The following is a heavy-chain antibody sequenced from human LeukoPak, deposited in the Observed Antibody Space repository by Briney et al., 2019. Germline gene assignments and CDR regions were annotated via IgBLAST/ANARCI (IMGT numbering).Heavy chain of an antibody. CDR2: IYYSGST. Sequence: SETLSLTCTVSGGSISSYYWSWIRQPPGKGLEWIGYIYYSGSTYYNPSLKSRVTISVDTSKNQFSLKVSSVTAADTAVYYCARHGVAAGNIDYWGQGTLVKVSS. CDR3: ARHGVAAGNIDY. V-gene: IGHV4-59*04. J-gene: IGHJ4*02. CDR1: GGSISSYY. D-gene: IGHD6-13*01.